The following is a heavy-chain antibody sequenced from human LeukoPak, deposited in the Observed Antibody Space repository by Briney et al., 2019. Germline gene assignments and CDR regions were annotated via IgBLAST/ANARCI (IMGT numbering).Heavy chain of an antibody. CDR1: GYTFTGYY. Sequence: GASVKVSCKASGYTFTGYYMHWVRQAPGQGLEWMGWINPNSGGTNYAQKFQGRVTMTRDTSISTAYMELSSLRSEDTAVYYCARGEYYDFWSGPRNWFDPWGQGTLVTVSS. J-gene: IGHJ5*02. CDR2: INPNSGGT. CDR3: ARGEYYDFWSGPRNWFDP. V-gene: IGHV1-2*02. D-gene: IGHD3-3*01.